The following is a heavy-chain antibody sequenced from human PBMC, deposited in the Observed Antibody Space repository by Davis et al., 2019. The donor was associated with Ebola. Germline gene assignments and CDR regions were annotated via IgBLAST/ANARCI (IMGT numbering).Heavy chain of an antibody. Sequence: AASVKVSCKASGYTFTSYGITWVRQAPGQGLEWMGWINPHNGNTNYAQNVQGRVTMTTDTSTSTAYMELSSLRSEDTAVYYCARDSDITMIVVEGWFDPWGQGTLVTVSS. D-gene: IGHD3-22*01. CDR1: GYTFTSYG. CDR3: ARDSDITMIVVEGWFDP. J-gene: IGHJ5*02. CDR2: INPHNGNT. V-gene: IGHV1-18*04.